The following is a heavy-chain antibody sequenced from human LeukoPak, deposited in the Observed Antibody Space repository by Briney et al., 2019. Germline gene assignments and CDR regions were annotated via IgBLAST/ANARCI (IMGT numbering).Heavy chain of an antibody. CDR1: GFSFSDYG. Sequence: GGSLRLSCAASGFSFSDYGMLWVRQAPGKGLEWVALIRYNGNDKYYDDSVKGRFTISRDNSKNTLYLQMNSLRAEDTAVYYCAKRGDWNSRYSYYYYMDVWGKGTTVTVSS. CDR2: IRYNGNDK. V-gene: IGHV3-30*02. D-gene: IGHD1-7*01. J-gene: IGHJ6*03. CDR3: AKRGDWNSRYSYYYYMDV.